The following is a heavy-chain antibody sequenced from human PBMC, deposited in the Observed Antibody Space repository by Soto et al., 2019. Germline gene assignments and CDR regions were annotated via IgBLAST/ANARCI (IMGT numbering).Heavy chain of an antibody. V-gene: IGHV1-69*13. CDR2: IIPIFGTA. CDR1: GGTFSSYA. CDR3: ARDLSNSNGMDV. Sequence: ASVKVSCKASGGTFSSYAISWVRQAPGQGLEWMGGIIPIFGTANYAQKFQGRVTITADESTSTAYMELSSLRSEDTAVYYCARDLSNSNGMDVWGQGTTVTVSS. J-gene: IGHJ6*02. D-gene: IGHD2-2*01.